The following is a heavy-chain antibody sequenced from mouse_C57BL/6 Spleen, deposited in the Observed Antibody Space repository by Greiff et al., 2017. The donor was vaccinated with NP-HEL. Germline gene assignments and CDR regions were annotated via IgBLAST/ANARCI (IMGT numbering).Heavy chain of an antibody. D-gene: IGHD1-1*01. J-gene: IGHJ4*01. Sequence: QVQLQQPGAELVMPGASVKLSCKASGYTFTSYWMHWVKQRPGQGLEWIGEIDPSDSYTNYNQKFKGKSTLTVDKSSSTAYMQLSSLTSEDSAVYYCARGDTTVVDYAMDYWGQGTSVTVSS. CDR2: IDPSDSYT. CDR1: GYTFTSYW. V-gene: IGHV1-69*01. CDR3: ARGDTTVVDYAMDY.